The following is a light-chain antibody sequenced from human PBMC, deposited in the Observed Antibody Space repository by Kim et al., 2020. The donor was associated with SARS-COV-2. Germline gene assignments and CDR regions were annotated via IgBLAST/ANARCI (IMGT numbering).Light chain of an antibody. Sequence: QSALTQPPSASGSPGQSVTISCTGTSSDVGGYNYVSWYQQHPGKAPKLMIYEVSKRPSGVPDRFSGSKSGNTASLTVSGLQAEDEADYYCSSYTGSNNYVFGTGPKFTVL. CDR1: SSDVGGYNY. V-gene: IGLV2-8*01. CDR2: EVS. J-gene: IGLJ1*01. CDR3: SSYTGSNNYV.